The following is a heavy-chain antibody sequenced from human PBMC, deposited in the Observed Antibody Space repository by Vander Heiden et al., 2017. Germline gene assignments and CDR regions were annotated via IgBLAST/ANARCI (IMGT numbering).Heavy chain of an antibody. V-gene: IGHV3-23*01. Sequence: EVQVLESGGDLVQPGGSLRPSCAASGFTFSSYAMTWVRQAPGKGLEWVSGISDTGDGTYYADSVKGRVTISRDNSKSTLSLQMNSLRADDTAVYYCAKDLRPYSGSYCEAYFDYWGQGTLVTVS. CDR2: ISDTGDGT. CDR3: AKDLRPYSGSYCEAYFDY. D-gene: IGHD1-26*01. J-gene: IGHJ4*02. CDR1: GFTFSSYA.